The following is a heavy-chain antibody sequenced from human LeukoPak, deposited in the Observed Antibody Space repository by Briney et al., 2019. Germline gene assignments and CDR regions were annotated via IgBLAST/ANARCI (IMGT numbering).Heavy chain of an antibody. Sequence: SETLSLTCTVSAGSISSYYWSWIRQPAGKGLEWIGRTHTSGTTNYNPSLKSRVTISVDKSKNQFSLKLSSVTAADTAVYYCARGSGDNWNIFDYWGQGTLVTVSS. CDR3: ARGSGDNWNIFDY. CDR1: AGSISSYY. D-gene: IGHD1/OR15-1a*01. CDR2: THTSGTT. V-gene: IGHV4-4*07. J-gene: IGHJ4*02.